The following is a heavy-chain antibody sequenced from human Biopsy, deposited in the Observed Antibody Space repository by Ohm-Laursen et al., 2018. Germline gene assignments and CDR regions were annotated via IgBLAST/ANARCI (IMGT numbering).Heavy chain of an antibody. Sequence: GTLSLTCTVSGGSITDDYWSWIRQSPRKGLEWIGHISGRGATNYNPSLRGRVTISVDTSKNQFSLKLSSVTAADTAVFFCARLYRLDDYWNDDPPDAFDVWGQGTMGTVSS. D-gene: IGHD3-3*01. V-gene: IGHV4-59*01. CDR2: ISGRGAT. CDR3: ARLYRLDDYWNDDPPDAFDV. CDR1: GGSITDDY. J-gene: IGHJ3*01.